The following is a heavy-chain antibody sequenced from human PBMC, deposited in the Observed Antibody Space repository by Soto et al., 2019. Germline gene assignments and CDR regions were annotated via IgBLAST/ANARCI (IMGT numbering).Heavy chain of an antibody. CDR3: ARAANSSSWYYYYYYGMDV. CDR2: ISSSSSYI. CDR1: GFTFSSYS. J-gene: IGHJ6*02. Sequence: GESLKISCAASGFTFSSYSMNWVRQAPGKGLEWVSSISSSSSYIYYADSVKGRFTISRDNAKNSLYLQMNSLRAEDTAVYYCARAANSSSWYYYYYYGMDVWGQGTTVTVSS. D-gene: IGHD6-13*01. V-gene: IGHV3-21*01.